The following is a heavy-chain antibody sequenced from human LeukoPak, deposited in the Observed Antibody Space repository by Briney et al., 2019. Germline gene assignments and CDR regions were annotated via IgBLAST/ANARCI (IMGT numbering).Heavy chain of an antibody. J-gene: IGHJ4*02. CDR2: MNPNSGNT. Sequence: ASVKVSCKASGYTFTSYDINWVRQATGQGLEWMGWMNPNSGNTGYAQKFQGRVTMTRNTSISTAYMELSSLRSEDTAVDYCARGLESLRYFDWLSPSFDYWGQGTLVTVSS. V-gene: IGHV1-8*01. D-gene: IGHD3-9*01. CDR3: ARGLESLRYFDWLSPSFDY. CDR1: GYTFTSYD.